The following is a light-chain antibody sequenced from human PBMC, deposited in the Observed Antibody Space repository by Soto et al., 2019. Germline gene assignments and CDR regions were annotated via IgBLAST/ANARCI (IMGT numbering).Light chain of an antibody. CDR3: ATWDSSLDAVV. CDR1: SLNIGKNY. CDR2: DNN. V-gene: IGLV1-51*01. Sequence: QSVLTQPPSVSAARGQKVTIPCSGSSLNIGKNYVCWYQQLPGTAPKLLIYDNNNQPLGIPDRFSGSPSGTSATLGIAGLQTGDEADYFCATWDSSLDAVVFGGGTKLTVL. J-gene: IGLJ2*01.